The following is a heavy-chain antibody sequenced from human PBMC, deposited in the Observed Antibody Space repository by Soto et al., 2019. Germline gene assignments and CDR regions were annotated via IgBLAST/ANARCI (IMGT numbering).Heavy chain of an antibody. D-gene: IGHD3-9*01. Sequence: QVQLVESGGGLVKPGGSLRLSCAASGFTFSDYYMSWIRQAPGKGLEWVSYISSSSSYTNYADSVKGRFTSSRDNAKNALDRQMNSLRAEDTAVYYCARDADILTGSDAFDIWGQGTMVTVSS. J-gene: IGHJ3*02. V-gene: IGHV3-11*05. CDR3: ARDADILTGSDAFDI. CDR2: ISSSSSYT. CDR1: GFTFSDYY.